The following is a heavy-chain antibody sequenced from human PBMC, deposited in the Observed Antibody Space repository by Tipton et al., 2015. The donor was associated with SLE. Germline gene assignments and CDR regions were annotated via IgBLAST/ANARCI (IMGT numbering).Heavy chain of an antibody. CDR1: GGSFSGYY. D-gene: IGHD2-15*01. CDR3: ARGSGVVVVAATPYYFDY. V-gene: IGHV4-34*01. CDR2: IYYSGST. Sequence: TLSLTCAVYGGSFSGYYWSWIRQPPGKGLEWIGYIYYSGSTYYNPSLKSRVTISVDRSKNQFSLKLSSVTAADTAVYYCARGSGVVVVAATPYYFDYWGQGTLVTVSS. J-gene: IGHJ4*02.